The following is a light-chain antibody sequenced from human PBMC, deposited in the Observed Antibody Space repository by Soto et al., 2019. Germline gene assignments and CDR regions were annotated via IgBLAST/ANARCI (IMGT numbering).Light chain of an antibody. Sequence: QSALTQPASVSGSPGQSITISCTGTSSDVGDYNYVSWYQQHPGKAPKLMICEVSNRPSGVSNRFSGSKSGNTASLTISGLQAEDEADFYCSSYTSSRTLVFGGGTKLSVL. CDR3: SSYTSSRTLV. J-gene: IGLJ2*01. V-gene: IGLV2-14*01. CDR1: SSDVGDYNY. CDR2: EVS.